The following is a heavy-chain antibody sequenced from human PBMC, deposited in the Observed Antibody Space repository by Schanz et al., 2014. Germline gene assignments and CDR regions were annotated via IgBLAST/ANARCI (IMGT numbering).Heavy chain of an antibody. Sequence: VQLVESGGGVVQPGRSLRLSCAASGFTFSSYSMNWVRQAPGKGLEWVSSISSSSSYIYYADSVKGRFTISRDNAKNSLYLQMNNLTTEDTAVYYCASPSGYSDYGTYFDFWGQGTLVTVSS. V-gene: IGHV3-21*01. CDR1: GFTFSSYS. CDR3: ASPSGYSDYGTYFDF. D-gene: IGHD5-12*01. J-gene: IGHJ4*02. CDR2: ISSSSSYI.